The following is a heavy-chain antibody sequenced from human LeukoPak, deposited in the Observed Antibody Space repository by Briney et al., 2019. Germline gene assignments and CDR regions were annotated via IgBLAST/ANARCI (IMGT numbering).Heavy chain of an antibody. J-gene: IGHJ4*02. CDR3: ARDQGYSSSWYGVATGLPFDY. Sequence: SETLSLTCTVSGGSISSYYWSWIRQPPGKGLEWIGYIYYSGSTNYNPSLKSRVTISVDTSKNQFSLKLSSVTAADTAVYYCARDQGYSSSWYGVATGLPFDYWGQGTLVTVSS. V-gene: IGHV4-59*12. CDR1: GGSISSYY. CDR2: IYYSGST. D-gene: IGHD6-13*01.